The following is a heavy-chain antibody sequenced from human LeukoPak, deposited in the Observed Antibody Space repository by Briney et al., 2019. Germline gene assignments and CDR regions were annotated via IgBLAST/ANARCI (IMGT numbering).Heavy chain of an antibody. CDR2: ISGSGGST. Sequence: PGGSLRLFCAASGFTFSSYAMSWVRQAPGKGLEWVSDISGSGGSTYYADSVKGRFTISRDNSKNTLYLQMNSLRAEDTAVYYCAKDSDTAMVYLGFDYWGQGTLVTVSS. CDR3: AKDSDTAMVYLGFDY. CDR1: GFTFSSYA. J-gene: IGHJ4*02. D-gene: IGHD5-18*01. V-gene: IGHV3-23*01.